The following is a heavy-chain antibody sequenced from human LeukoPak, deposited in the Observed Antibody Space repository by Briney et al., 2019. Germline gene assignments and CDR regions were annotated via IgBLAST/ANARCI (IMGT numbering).Heavy chain of an antibody. V-gene: IGHV4-61*02. J-gene: IGHJ4*02. CDR2: LNPSGKI. Sequence: PSETLSLTCSVSGDSISRNSHYWCWIRQSAGKGLEWIGRLNPSGKIDYNPSLRSRLTMSLDPSENKLSLKLRSVTAADTALYYCARGRPSGDYFDFWGQGALVTVSS. D-gene: IGHD4-17*01. CDR1: GDSISRNSHY. CDR3: ARGRPSGDYFDF.